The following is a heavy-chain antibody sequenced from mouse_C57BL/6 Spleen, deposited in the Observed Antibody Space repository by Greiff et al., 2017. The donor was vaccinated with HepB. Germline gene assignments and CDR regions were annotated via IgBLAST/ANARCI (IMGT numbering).Heavy chain of an antibody. CDR2: ISDGGSYT. CDR3: ARDYGDGYLDY. CDR1: GFTFSSYA. D-gene: IGHD2-3*01. Sequence: EVKVEESGGGLVKPGGSLKLSCAASGFTFSSYAMSWVRQTPEKRLEWVATISDGGSYTYYPDNVKGRFTISRDNAKNNLYLQMSHLKSEDTAMYYCARDYGDGYLDYWGQGTTLTVSS. V-gene: IGHV5-4*01. J-gene: IGHJ2*01.